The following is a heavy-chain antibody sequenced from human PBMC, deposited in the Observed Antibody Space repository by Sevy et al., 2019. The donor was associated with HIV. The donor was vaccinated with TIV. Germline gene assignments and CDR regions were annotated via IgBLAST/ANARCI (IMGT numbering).Heavy chain of an antibody. Sequence: GSLRLSCAASGFTFSSYGMHWVRQAPGKGLEWVAVIWYDGSNKYYADSVKGRFTISRDNSKNTLYLQMNSLRAEDTAVYYCARSKDHYYDSSGYHYYFDYWGQGTLVTVSS. J-gene: IGHJ4*02. CDR3: ARSKDHYYDSSGYHYYFDY. D-gene: IGHD3-22*01. V-gene: IGHV3-33*01. CDR1: GFTFSSYG. CDR2: IWYDGSNK.